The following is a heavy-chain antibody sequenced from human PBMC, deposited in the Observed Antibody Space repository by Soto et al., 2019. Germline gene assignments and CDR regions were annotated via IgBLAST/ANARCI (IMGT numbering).Heavy chain of an antibody. CDR1: GFTFSSYA. D-gene: IGHD3-3*01. CDR2: ISGSGGST. Sequence: GGSLRLSCAASGFTFSSYAMSWVRQAPGKGLEWVSAISGSGGSTYYADSVKGRFTISRDNSKNTLYLQMNSLRAEDTAVYCCAKDPLWSGYFTSYYYYMDVWGKGTTVTVSS. CDR3: AKDPLWSGYFTSYYYYMDV. V-gene: IGHV3-23*01. J-gene: IGHJ6*03.